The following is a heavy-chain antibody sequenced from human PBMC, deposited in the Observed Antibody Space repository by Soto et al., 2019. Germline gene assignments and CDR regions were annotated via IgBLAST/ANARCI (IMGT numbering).Heavy chain of an antibody. CDR3: AKKSWFGELLYLDY. V-gene: IGHV3-23*01. J-gene: IGHJ4*02. Sequence: PGGSLRLSCAASGFTFSSYAMSWVRQAPGKGLEWVSAISGSGGSTYFADSVKGRFTISRDNSKNTLYLQMNSLRAEDTAVYYCAKKSWFGELLYLDYWGQGTLVTVSS. CDR1: GFTFSSYA. CDR2: ISGSGGST. D-gene: IGHD3-10*01.